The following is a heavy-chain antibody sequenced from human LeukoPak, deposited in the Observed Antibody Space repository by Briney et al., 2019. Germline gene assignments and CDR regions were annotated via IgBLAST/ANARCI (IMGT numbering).Heavy chain of an antibody. CDR2: IYYSGST. V-gene: IGHV4-61*01. CDR1: GGSVSSGSYY. Sequence: SETLSLTCTVSGGSVSSGSYYWSWIRQPPGKGLEWIGYIYYSGSTNYNPSLKSRVTISVDTSKNQFSLKLSSVTAADTAEYYCARDPGYSSGWHKFDYWGQGTLVTVSS. CDR3: ARDPGYSSGWHKFDY. D-gene: IGHD6-19*01. J-gene: IGHJ4*02.